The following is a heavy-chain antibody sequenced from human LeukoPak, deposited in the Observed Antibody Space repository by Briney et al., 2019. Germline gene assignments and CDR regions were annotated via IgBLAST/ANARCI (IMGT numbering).Heavy chain of an antibody. Sequence: SETLSLTCAVYGGSFSGYYWSWIRQPPGKGLEWIWEINHSGSTNHNPSLKSRVTISVDTSKNQFSLKLSSVTAADTAVYYCARGAAVLAYWGQGTLVTVSS. CDR2: INHSGST. V-gene: IGHV4-34*01. J-gene: IGHJ4*02. CDR3: ARGAAVLAY. D-gene: IGHD3-3*02. CDR1: GGSFSGYY.